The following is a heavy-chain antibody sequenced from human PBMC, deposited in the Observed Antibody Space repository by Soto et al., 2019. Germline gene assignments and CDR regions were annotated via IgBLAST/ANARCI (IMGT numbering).Heavy chain of an antibody. CDR3: ARDRVLNGLFDY. CDR1: GYTFTSYG. Sequence: QVQLVQSGAEVKKPGASVKVSCKASGYTFTSYGIHWVRQAPGQGLEWMGGIDGGSGNTKYSPKIQGRVTVTGDTSASTAYMELSSLRSEDTAVYYCARDRVLNGLFDYWGQGTLVTVS. J-gene: IGHJ4*02. D-gene: IGHD1-1*01. V-gene: IGHV1-3*01. CDR2: IDGGSGNT.